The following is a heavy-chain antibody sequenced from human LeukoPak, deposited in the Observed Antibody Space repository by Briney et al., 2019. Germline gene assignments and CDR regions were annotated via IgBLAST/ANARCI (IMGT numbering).Heavy chain of an antibody. V-gene: IGHV4-59*01. Sequence: PSETLSLTCTVSGGSISSYYWSWIRQPPGKGLEWIGYIYYSGSTNYNPSLKSRVTISVDTSKNQFSLKLSSATAADTAVYYCAREVYGFSDYWGQGTLVTVSS. CDR1: GGSISSYY. CDR2: IYYSGST. J-gene: IGHJ4*02. CDR3: AREVYGFSDY. D-gene: IGHD3/OR15-3a*01.